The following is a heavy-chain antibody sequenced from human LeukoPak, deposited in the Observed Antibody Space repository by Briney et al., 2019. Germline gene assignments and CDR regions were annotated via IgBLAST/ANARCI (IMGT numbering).Heavy chain of an antibody. J-gene: IGHJ4*02. CDR2: IYYSGST. D-gene: IGHD2-2*01. Sequence: TSETLSLTCSVSGGSISSYYWSWIRQPPGKGLEWIGYIYYSGSTNYNPSLKSRVTISVDTSKNQFSLKLSSVTAADTAVYYCARMDSSTRTFDYWGQGTLVTVSS. V-gene: IGHV4-59*01. CDR1: GGSISSYY. CDR3: ARMDSSTRTFDY.